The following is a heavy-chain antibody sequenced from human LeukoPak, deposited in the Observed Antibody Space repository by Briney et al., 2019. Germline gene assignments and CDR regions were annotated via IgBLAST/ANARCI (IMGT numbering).Heavy chain of an antibody. CDR2: IKSKSGGGTT. V-gene: IGHV3-15*07. Sequence: GGSLRLSCAASGFTFTNTWMNWVRQAPGKGLEWVGRIKSKSGGGTTDYAAPVKGGFTISRDDSKNTLYLQMNSLKTEDTAVYYCARDWYHAFDFWGQGTMVTVSS. CDR1: GFTFTNTW. CDR3: ARDWYHAFDF. J-gene: IGHJ3*01. D-gene: IGHD3-9*01.